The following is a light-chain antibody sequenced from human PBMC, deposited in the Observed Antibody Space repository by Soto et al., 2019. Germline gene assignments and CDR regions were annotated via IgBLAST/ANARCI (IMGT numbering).Light chain of an antibody. V-gene: IGKV1D-16*01. CDR3: QPYDDYPLT. CDR1: QDIPGR. Sequence: DIQMTQSPSSLSASVGDRVIITCRASQDIPGRLGWFQDKPERPRKSLIYAASNLQSGGPSRFIASGSWTEFTPTINDLQPEDFAPYYGQPYDDYPLTFGGWTKVEIK. J-gene: IGKJ4*01. CDR2: AAS.